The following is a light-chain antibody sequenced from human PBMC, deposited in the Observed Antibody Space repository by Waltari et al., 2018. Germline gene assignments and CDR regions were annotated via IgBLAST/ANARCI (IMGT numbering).Light chain of an antibody. CDR1: QSVFHRSKNKNS. CDR3: QQYYFTPFT. Sequence: DIVMTQSPDSLSVSLGERSTINCTSSQSVFHRSKNKNSLAWYQKKPGKPPSLLIYWASTRESGVPDRFSGSGSGTDFTLTISSLQAEDVAVYYCQQYYFTPFTFGPGTKVDIK. V-gene: IGKV4-1*01. CDR2: WAS. J-gene: IGKJ3*01.